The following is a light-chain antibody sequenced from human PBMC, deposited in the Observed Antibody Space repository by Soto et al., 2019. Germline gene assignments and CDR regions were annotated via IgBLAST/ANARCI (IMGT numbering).Light chain of an antibody. CDR2: TDD. CDR1: SSNIGSNT. CDR3: ASWDDSLNGPWV. J-gene: IGLJ1*01. V-gene: IGLV1-44*01. Sequence: QSVLTQPPSASGTPGQRVTISGSGTSSNIGSNTVSWYQQLPGTAPKLLIHTDDQRASGVPDRFSGSKSGTSGSLGIRWVQSEGEAEYFWASWDDSLNGPWVFGTGTKRTVL.